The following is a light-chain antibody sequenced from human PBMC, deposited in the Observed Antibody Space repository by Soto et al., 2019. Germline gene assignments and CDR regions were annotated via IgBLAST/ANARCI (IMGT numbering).Light chain of an antibody. CDR1: QDVSSN. J-gene: IGKJ4*01. CDR3: QQYIRSPLT. V-gene: IGKV3-15*01. Sequence: ELVVTQSPATMSVSPGERATLSCRASQDVSSNLAWYQQKPGQAPSLLLYGASTRATGTPARFSGSGSGTDFALTISSLQSEEYAVYFCQQYIRSPLTFGGGTKVEI. CDR2: GAS.